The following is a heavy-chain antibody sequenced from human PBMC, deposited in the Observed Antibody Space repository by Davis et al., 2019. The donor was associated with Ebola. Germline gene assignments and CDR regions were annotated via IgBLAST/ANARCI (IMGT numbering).Heavy chain of an antibody. V-gene: IGHV1-3*01. CDR3: AREGSGTEAFDI. D-gene: IGHD1-14*01. CDR2: INAGNGNT. Sequence: ASVKVSCKASGYTFTSYAMHWVRQAPGQRLEWMGWINAGNGNTKYSQKFQGRVTITRDTSISTAYMELSRLRSDDTAVYYCAREGSGTEAFDIWGQGTMVTVSS. J-gene: IGHJ3*02. CDR1: GYTFTSYA.